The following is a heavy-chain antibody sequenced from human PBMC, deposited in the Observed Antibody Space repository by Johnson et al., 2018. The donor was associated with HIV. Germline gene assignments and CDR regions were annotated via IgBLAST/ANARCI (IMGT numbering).Heavy chain of an antibody. J-gene: IGHJ3*02. D-gene: IGHD3-16*01. Sequence: VQLVESGGGLIQPGGSLRLSCAASGFTVSASSMIWVRQAPGEGLKWVSLIYTGDSTSYADSVKGRFTLSTDTSTNTLYLQINALRAEDTAVYYCSISIPRPGWGDAFDIWGQGTMVTVSS. CDR2: IYTGDST. V-gene: IGHV3-53*01. CDR3: SISIPRPGWGDAFDI. CDR1: GFTVSASS.